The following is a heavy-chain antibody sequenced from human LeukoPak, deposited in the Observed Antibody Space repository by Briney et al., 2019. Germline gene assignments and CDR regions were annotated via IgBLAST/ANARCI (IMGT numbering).Heavy chain of an antibody. Sequence: PGGSLRLSCAASGFTFSSYWMHWVRQAPGKGLVWVSRIDSDGSSTNYADSVKGRFTISRDNSKKTVDLQMKSLRPEDTAVYYCAKYRSKISWGSFDFWGLGTLVTVSS. J-gene: IGHJ4*02. CDR1: GFTFSSYW. D-gene: IGHD3-16*01. V-gene: IGHV3-74*01. CDR3: AKYRSKISWGSFDF. CDR2: IDSDGSST.